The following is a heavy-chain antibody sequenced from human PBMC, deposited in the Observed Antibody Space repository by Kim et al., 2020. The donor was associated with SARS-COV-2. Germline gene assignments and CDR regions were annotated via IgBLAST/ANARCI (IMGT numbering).Heavy chain of an antibody. CDR3: ARDDYDYVWGSYRYSY. D-gene: IGHD3-16*02. J-gene: IGHJ4*02. Sequence: VKGRFTSSRDNSKNTLYLQMNSLRAEDTAVYYCARDDYDYVWGSYRYSYWGQGTLVTVSS. V-gene: IGHV3-30*01.